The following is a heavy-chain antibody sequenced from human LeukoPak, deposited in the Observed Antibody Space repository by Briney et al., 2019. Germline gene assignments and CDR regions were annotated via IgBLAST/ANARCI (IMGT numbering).Heavy chain of an antibody. CDR2: IYHSGST. Sequence: SETLSLTCTVSGGSISSGGYYWSWIRQPPGKGLEWIGYIYHSGSTYYNPSLKSRVTISVDRSKNQFSLKLSSVTAADTAVYYCARRTRAELPDSYYFDYWGQGTLVTVSS. CDR3: ARRTRAELPDSYYFDY. J-gene: IGHJ4*02. V-gene: IGHV4-30-2*01. D-gene: IGHD1-7*01. CDR1: GGSISSGGYY.